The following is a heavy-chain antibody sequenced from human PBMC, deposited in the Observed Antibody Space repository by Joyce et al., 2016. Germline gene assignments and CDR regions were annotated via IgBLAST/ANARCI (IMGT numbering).Heavy chain of an antibody. CDR2: MTTDGREK. CDR3: ARDGSHYEVDD. J-gene: IGHJ4*02. Sequence: QVQLVESGGGVVQPGGYLRLSCVASGFTFGAYGMHWVRQAPGKGVEWVAFMTTDGREKYYADSVKGRLTISRDNSKSTLYAQMNSLRVEDTAVYYCARDGSHYEVDDWGQGTLVTVSS. D-gene: IGHD1-26*01. CDR1: GFTFGAYG. V-gene: IGHV3-30*02.